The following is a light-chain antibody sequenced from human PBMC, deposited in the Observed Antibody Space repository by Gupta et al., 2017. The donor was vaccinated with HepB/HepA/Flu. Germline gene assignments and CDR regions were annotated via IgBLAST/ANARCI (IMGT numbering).Light chain of an antibody. Sequence: DIQMTQSPSSLSASVGDRVTITCRASQSISSYLNWYQQKPGKAPKLLIYAASSLQSGVPSRFSGSGSGTDFTLTISRLQPEDFATYYCQQSYRTPPTFGGGTKVEIK. CDR3: QQSYRTPPT. CDR1: QSISSY. J-gene: IGKJ4*01. V-gene: IGKV1-39*01. CDR2: AAS.